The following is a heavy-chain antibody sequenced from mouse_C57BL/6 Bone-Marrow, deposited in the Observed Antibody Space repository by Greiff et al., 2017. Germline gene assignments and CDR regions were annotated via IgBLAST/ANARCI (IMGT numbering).Heavy chain of an antibody. CDR1: GYTFTSYW. CDR3: AGIYYGNPHWYFDV. Sequence: QVQLQQPGAELVRPGSSVKLSCKASGYTFTSYWMHWVKQRPIQGLEWIGNIDPSDSETHYNQKFKDKATLTVDKSSSTAYLQLSSLTSEDSAVYYCAGIYYGNPHWYFDVWGTGTTVTVSS. V-gene: IGHV1-52*01. J-gene: IGHJ1*03. CDR2: IDPSDSET. D-gene: IGHD2-1*01.